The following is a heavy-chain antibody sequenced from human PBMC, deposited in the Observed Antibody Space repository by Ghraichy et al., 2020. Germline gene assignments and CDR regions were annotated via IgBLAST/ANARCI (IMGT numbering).Heavy chain of an antibody. J-gene: IGHJ4*02. D-gene: IGHD3-16*01. V-gene: IGHV3-49*03. Sequence: GGSLRLSCTASGFTFGDYAMSWFRQAPGKGLEWVGFIRSKAYGGTTEYAASVKGRFTISRDDSKSIAYLQMNSLKTEDTAVYYCTRDKILGGAHVGSSGGVFGYWGQGTLVTVSS. CDR2: IRSKAYGGTT. CDR1: GFTFGDYA. CDR3: TRDKILGGAHVGSSGGVFGY.